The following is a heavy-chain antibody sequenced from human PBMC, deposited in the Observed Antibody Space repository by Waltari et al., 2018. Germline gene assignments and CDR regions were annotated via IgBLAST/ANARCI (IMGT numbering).Heavy chain of an antibody. V-gene: IGHV1-18*01. D-gene: IGHD6-19*01. Sequence: QVQLVQSGSEVKNPGASLKVSCKTSGYDFRSYGLSWVRQAPGQGLEWMGWISPYDGKRKFGHKMEGRVTMTTDTGTSTADLQLTSLKFDDTAVYYCARDLLRGPSSGWSGYWGQGTLVSVSS. CDR1: GYDFRSYG. J-gene: IGHJ4*02. CDR3: ARDLLRGPSSGWSGY. CDR2: ISPYDGKR.